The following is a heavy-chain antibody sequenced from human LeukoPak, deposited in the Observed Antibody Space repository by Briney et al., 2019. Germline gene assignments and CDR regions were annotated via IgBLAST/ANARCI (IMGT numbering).Heavy chain of an antibody. CDR3: ARPLSEGFDP. CDR2: IYSGGST. D-gene: IGHD3-16*02. CDR1: EFSVGSNY. V-gene: IGHV3-66*04. Sequence: GGSLRLSCAASEFSVGSNYMTWVRQAPGKGLEWVSLIYSGGSTYYADSVKGRFTISRDNSKNTLYLQMNSLRAEDTAVYYCARPLSEGFDPWGQGTLVTVSS. J-gene: IGHJ5*02.